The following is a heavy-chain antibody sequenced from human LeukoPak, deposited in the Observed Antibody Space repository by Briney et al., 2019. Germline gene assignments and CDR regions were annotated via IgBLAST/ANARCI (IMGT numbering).Heavy chain of an antibody. Sequence: SETLSLTCTVSGGSISPYSWNWIRQPPGPGLELIGFIYYIEGTNSNASLTSRVTISVDTSQNQFYLRLSPVTVTATAVSDCARRAAAVGTYDIDVWGKGTTVTVSS. D-gene: IGHD6-13*01. CDR3: ARRAAAVGTYDIDV. J-gene: IGHJ6*03. CDR1: GGSISPYS. CDR2: IYYIEGT. V-gene: IGHV4-59*01.